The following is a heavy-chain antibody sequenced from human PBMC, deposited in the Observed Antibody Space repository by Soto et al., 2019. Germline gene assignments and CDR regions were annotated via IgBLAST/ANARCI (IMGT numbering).Heavy chain of an antibody. CDR1: GFTFGSYG. J-gene: IGHJ4*02. V-gene: IGHV3-33*06. D-gene: IGHD3-22*01. Sequence: PGGSLRLSCAASGFTFGSYGMHWVRQAPGKGLEWVALVWFDGSKKYYADSVKGRFTISRDNSKKTLYLQMNSLRAEDTAIYYCAKDQSNSNPLYYFDFWGPGTLVTVSS. CDR2: VWFDGSKK. CDR3: AKDQSNSNPLYYFDF.